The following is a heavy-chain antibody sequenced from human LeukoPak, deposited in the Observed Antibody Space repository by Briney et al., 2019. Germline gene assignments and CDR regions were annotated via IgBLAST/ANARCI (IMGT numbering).Heavy chain of an antibody. J-gene: IGHJ4*02. CDR3: ASWVPVWGEEPFDY. D-gene: IGHD3-16*01. V-gene: IGHV3-21*01. CDR2: ISSSSSYI. Sequence: GGSLRLSCAASGFTFSSYSMNWVRQAPGKGLEWVSSISSSSSYIYYADSVKGRFTISRDNAKNSLYLQMNSLRAEDTAVYYCASWVPVWGEEPFDYWGQGTLVTVSS. CDR1: GFTFSSYS.